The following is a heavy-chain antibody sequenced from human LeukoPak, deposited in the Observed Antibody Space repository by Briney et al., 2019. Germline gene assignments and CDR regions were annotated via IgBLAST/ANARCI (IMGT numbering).Heavy chain of an antibody. CDR3: LRGDRRNY. V-gene: IGHV3-21*06. CDR1: GFTFNTYS. Sequence: GGSLRLSCEASGFTFNTYSMNWARQAPGKGLEWVSSIDSSGGYMFYADSVKGRFIISRDNAKDSLYLQMNSLRVEDTAVYYCLRGDRRNYWGQGTLVTVSS. CDR2: IDSSGGYM. J-gene: IGHJ4*02.